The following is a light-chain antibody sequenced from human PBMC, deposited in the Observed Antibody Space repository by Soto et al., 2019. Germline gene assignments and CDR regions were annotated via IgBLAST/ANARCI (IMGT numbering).Light chain of an antibody. CDR1: QSLSSRY. V-gene: IGKV3-20*01. CDR2: GAS. Sequence: EIVLTQSPGTLSLSPGERATLSCRASQSLSSRYLVWYQQKSGQAPRLLISGASSRATGIPYRFSGSGSGTDFTLTISSLEPEYFAVYYCQQYDTSPFSFGQGTKLEIK. J-gene: IGKJ2*01. CDR3: QQYDTSPFS.